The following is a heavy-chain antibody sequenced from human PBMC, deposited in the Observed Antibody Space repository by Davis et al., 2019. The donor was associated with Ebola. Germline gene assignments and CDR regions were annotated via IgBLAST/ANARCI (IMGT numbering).Heavy chain of an antibody. CDR2: ISSDSSYI. V-gene: IGHV3-21*01. CDR1: AFTFNTYS. D-gene: IGHD4-11*01. Sequence: GESLKISCAASAFTFNTYSVHWVRQAPGKGLEWVSSISSDSSYIYYADSVKGRFTISRDNAKNSLFLQMDSLRAEDTAVYYCARDSALTTLNCWGQGTLVTVSS. J-gene: IGHJ4*02. CDR3: ARDSALTTLNC.